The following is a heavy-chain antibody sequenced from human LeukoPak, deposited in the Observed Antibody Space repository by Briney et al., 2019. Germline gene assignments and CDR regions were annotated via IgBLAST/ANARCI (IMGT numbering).Heavy chain of an antibody. Sequence: ASVNVSLTCSGYTFTNYGIHWVRQAPGQGLEWMGWINPYTANTNSAQEVRDRVSLTTDTSTSTAYMEVRSLRSDDTAVYYCARVPSRGSEYFHHWGQGTLVTVSS. D-gene: IGHD3-10*01. V-gene: IGHV1-18*04. CDR3: ARVPSRGSEYFHH. CDR1: GYTFTNYG. J-gene: IGHJ1*01. CDR2: INPYTANT.